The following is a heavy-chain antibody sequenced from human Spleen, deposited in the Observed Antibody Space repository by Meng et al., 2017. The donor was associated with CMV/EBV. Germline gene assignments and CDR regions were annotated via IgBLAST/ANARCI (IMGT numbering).Heavy chain of an antibody. Sequence: LSLTCAASGFTFSSYWMTWVRQAPGKGLEWVANIKRDGSEKYYVDSVKGRFTISRDNADNSLYLQMNSLRAEDTAVYYCARDGVRGDYMVDYWGQGTLVTVSS. CDR2: IKRDGSEK. V-gene: IGHV3-7*01. D-gene: IGHD4-11*01. CDR3: ARDGVRGDYMVDY. J-gene: IGHJ4*02. CDR1: GFTFSSYW.